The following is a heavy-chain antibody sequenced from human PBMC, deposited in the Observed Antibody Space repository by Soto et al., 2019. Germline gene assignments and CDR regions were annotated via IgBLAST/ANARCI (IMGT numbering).Heavy chain of an antibody. V-gene: IGHV3-33*01. CDR1: GFTFSGYG. CDR3: ARAVLGTDY. CDR2: IWNDGSEK. J-gene: IGHJ4*02. D-gene: IGHD3-16*01. Sequence: QVQLVESGGGVVQPGGSLRLSCAASGFTFSGYGMLWVRQAPGQGLEWVAVIWNDGSEKYYADSVKGRFTVSRDNSKNTLYLQMNSLRVEDTAVYYCARAVLGTDYWGQGTLVTVSS.